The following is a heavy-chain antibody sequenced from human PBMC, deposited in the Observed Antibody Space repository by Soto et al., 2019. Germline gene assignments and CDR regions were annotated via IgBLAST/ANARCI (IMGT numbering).Heavy chain of an antibody. D-gene: IGHD6-19*01. J-gene: IGHJ4*02. Sequence: AGSLRLSFAASGCICISDGRSWVRQAPAKGLEWVSAISGSGGSTYYADSVKGRFTISRDNSKNTLYLQMNSLRAEDTAVYYCAKHSLYSSGWYYFDYWGQGTLVTVS. CDR2: ISGSGGST. CDR1: GCICISDG. V-gene: IGHV3-23*01. CDR3: AKHSLYSSGWYYFDY.